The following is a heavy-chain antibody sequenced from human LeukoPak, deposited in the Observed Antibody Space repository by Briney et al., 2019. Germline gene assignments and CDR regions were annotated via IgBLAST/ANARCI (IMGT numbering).Heavy chain of an antibody. J-gene: IGHJ4*02. D-gene: IGHD3-10*01. CDR3: AREDYYGSGSHPFDY. CDR2: IIPIFGTA. CDR1: GGTFSSYA. V-gene: IGHV1-69*05. Sequence: PVKVSCKASGGTFSSYAISWVRHAPGQGLEWMGRIIPIFGTANYAQKFQGRVTITTDESTSTAYMELSSLRSEDTAVYYCAREDYYGSGSHPFDYWGQGTLVTVSS.